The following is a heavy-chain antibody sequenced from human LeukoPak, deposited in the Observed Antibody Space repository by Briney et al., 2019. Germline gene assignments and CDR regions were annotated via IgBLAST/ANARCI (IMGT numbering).Heavy chain of an antibody. CDR3: ATDSPRMGSWSFDY. D-gene: IGHD6-13*01. J-gene: IGHJ4*02. Sequence: GASVKVSCKVSGYTLTELSMHWVRQAPGKGLEWMGGFDPEDGETIYAQKFQGRVTMTEDTSTDTAYMELSSLRSEDTAVYYCATDSPRMGSWSFDYWGQGTLVTVSS. CDR1: GYTLTELS. CDR2: FDPEDGET. V-gene: IGHV1-24*01.